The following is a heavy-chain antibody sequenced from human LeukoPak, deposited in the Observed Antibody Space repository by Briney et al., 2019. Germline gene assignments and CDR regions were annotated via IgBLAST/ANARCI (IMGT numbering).Heavy chain of an antibody. V-gene: IGHV7-4-1*02. CDR3: ARDPYTSSSWYRGRANNWFDP. Sequence: ASVKVSCNASGYTFTTYPMNWVRQVPGQGLEWMGWINTNTGNPTYAQGFTGRFVFSLDTSVSTAYLQISSLKADDTAVYYCARDPYTSSSWYRGRANNWFDPWGQGTLVTVSS. CDR2: INTNTGNP. D-gene: IGHD6-13*01. CDR1: GYTFTTYP. J-gene: IGHJ5*02.